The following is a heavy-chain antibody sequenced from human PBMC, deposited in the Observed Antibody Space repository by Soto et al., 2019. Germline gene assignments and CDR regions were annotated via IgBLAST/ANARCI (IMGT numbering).Heavy chain of an antibody. V-gene: IGHV1-2*02. J-gene: IGHJ3*02. D-gene: IGHD6-13*01. CDR1: GYTFTGYY. CDR2: INPNSGGT. CDR3: ARDRLSSSWSFDAFDI. Sequence: ASVKVSCKASGYTFTGYYMHWVRQAPGQGLEWMGWINPNSGGTNYAQKFQGRVTMTRDTSISTAYMELSRLRSDDTAMYYCARDRLSSSWSFDAFDIWGQGTMVTVSS.